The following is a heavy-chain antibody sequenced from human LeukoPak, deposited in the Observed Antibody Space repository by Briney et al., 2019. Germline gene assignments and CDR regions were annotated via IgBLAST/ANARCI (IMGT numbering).Heavy chain of an antibody. D-gene: IGHD6-6*01. CDR3: ARDLQIAARQGSFFDF. CDR1: GFTFSTYS. Sequence: GGSLRLSCAASGFTFSTYSMNWVRQAPGKGLEWVSYSSSSSTTIYYADSVKGRFTISRDNAKNSLYLQMDSLRAEDTAVYYCARDLQIAARQGSFFDFWGQGTLVTVSS. CDR2: SSSSSTTI. V-gene: IGHV3-48*01. J-gene: IGHJ4*02.